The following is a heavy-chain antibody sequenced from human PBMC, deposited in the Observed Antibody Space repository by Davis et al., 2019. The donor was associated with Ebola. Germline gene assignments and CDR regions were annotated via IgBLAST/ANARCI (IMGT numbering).Heavy chain of an antibody. CDR1: GFTFSSYS. J-gene: IGHJ4*02. V-gene: IGHV3-21*01. CDR3: ARSIGDTAMLEYPGNDY. D-gene: IGHD5-18*01. Sequence: GGSLRLSCAASGFTFSSYSMNWVRQAPGKGLEWVSSISSSSSYIYYADSVKGRFTISRDNAKNSLYLQMNGLRAEDTAVYYCARSIGDTAMLEYPGNDYWGQGTLVTVSS. CDR2: ISSSSSYI.